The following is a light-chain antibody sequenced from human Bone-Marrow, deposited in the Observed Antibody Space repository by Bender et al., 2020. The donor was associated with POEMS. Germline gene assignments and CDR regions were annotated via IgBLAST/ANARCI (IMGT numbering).Light chain of an antibody. CDR2: VNNDGSH. Sequence: QLVLTQSPSASASLGASVTLTCTLSSWHDYYAIAWHQQQPGKGPRYLMKVNNDGSHTKGDGIPARFSGSSSGAERYLTISSLQSEDEADYYCQTWGTGFWVFGGGTKLTVL. V-gene: IGLV4-69*01. CDR3: QTWGTGFWV. CDR1: SWHDYYA. J-gene: IGLJ3*02.